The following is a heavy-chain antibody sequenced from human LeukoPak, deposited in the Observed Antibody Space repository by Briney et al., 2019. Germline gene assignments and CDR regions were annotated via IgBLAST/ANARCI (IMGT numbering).Heavy chain of an antibody. CDR2: ISYDGSNK. V-gene: IGHV3-30*04. CDR3: AKGYCSGGSCYGPYYFDY. J-gene: IGHJ4*02. D-gene: IGHD2-15*01. CDR1: GFTFSSYA. Sequence: GRSLRLSCAASGFTFSSYAMHWVRQAPGKGMEWGAVISYDGSNKYYADSVKGRFTISRDNYKNTLYLQMNSLRAEDTAVYYCAKGYCSGGSCYGPYYFDYWGQGTLVTVSS.